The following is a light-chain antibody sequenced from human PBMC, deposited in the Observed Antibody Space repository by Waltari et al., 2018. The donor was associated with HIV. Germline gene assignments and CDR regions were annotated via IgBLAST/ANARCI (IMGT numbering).Light chain of an antibody. CDR3: QHYKSSWT. CDR2: KAS. J-gene: IGKJ1*01. V-gene: IGKV1-5*03. CDR1: QSISTW. Sequence: DIQMTQSPSTLSASVGDRVTITCRASQSISTWLAWYQQKPGKAPKVLIYKASNLESGVPSRFSGSGSVTEFTLTISSLQPDDFATYYCQHYKSSWTFGQGTKVEIK.